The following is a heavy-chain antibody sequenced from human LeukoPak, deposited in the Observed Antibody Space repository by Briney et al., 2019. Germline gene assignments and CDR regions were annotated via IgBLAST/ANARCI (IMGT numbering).Heavy chain of an antibody. D-gene: IGHD2-15*01. Sequence: SVKVSCKASGGTFSSYAISWVRQAPGQGLEWMGRIIPILGIANYAQKFQGRVTITADKSTSTAYMELSSLRSEDTAVYYCARDPGTAGTPLNWFDPWGQGTLVTVSS. CDR2: IIPILGIA. CDR1: GGTFSSYA. CDR3: ARDPGTAGTPLNWFDP. V-gene: IGHV1-69*04. J-gene: IGHJ5*02.